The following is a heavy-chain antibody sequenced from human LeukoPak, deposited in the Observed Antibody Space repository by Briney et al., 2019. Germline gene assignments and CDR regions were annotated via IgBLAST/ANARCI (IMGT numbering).Heavy chain of an antibody. CDR1: GYTFTGYY. J-gene: IGHJ6*02. V-gene: IGHV1-2*02. Sequence: ASVKVSCTASGYTFTGYYMHWVRQAPGQGLEWMGWINPNSDGTNYAQKFQGRVTMTRDTSISTAYMDLSRLRSYDTAVYYCARPNIVVVPAAIVQYYYGMDVWGQGTTVTVSS. CDR2: INPNSDGT. CDR3: ARPNIVVVPAAIVQYYYGMDV. D-gene: IGHD2-2*01.